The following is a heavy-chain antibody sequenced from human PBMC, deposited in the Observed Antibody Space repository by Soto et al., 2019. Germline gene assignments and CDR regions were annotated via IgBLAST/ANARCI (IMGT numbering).Heavy chain of an antibody. V-gene: IGHV1-3*01. CDR1: GYTFTSYA. D-gene: IGHD3-9*01. Sequence: ASVKVSCKASGYTFTSYAMHWVRQAPGQRLEWMGWINAGNGNTKYSQKFQGRVTITRDTSASTAYMELSSLRSEDTAVYYCALVLRYFDWPNDAFDIWGQGTMVTVSS. CDR3: ALVLRYFDWPNDAFDI. J-gene: IGHJ3*02. CDR2: INAGNGNT.